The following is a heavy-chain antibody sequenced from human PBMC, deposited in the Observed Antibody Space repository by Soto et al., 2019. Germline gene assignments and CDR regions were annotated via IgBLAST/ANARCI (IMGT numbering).Heavy chain of an antibody. Sequence: QVQLVESGGGVVQPGRTLRLSCAASGCTFNKHGMHWIHQALGKGVEWVAVISHDGGKKYYVDSVKGRFTLARDNSKNTLFLQMNSLSTEDTAVYYCAKDLGRGYSYLDVWGQGTTVTVSS. D-gene: IGHD5-18*01. V-gene: IGHV3-30*18. CDR1: GCTFNKHG. CDR3: AKDLGRGYSYLDV. CDR2: ISHDGGKK. J-gene: IGHJ6*02.